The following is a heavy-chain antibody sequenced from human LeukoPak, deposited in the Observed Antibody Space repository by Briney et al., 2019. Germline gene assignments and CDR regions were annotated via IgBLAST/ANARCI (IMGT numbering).Heavy chain of an antibody. CDR3: AKEAPGAANGRRWFDP. D-gene: IGHD6-13*01. CDR1: GFTFSSYA. CDR2: ITGSGGNT. Sequence: PGGSLRLSCAASGFTFSSYAMSWVRQAPGKGLEWVSTITGSGGNTYYADSVKGRFTISRDNSKNTLYLQMNSLRAEDTAIYYCAKEAPGAANGRRWFDPWGQGTLVTVSS. V-gene: IGHV3-23*01. J-gene: IGHJ5*02.